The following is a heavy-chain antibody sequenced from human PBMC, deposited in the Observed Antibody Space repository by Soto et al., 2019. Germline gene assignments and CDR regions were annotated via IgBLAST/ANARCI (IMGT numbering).Heavy chain of an antibody. Sequence: GGSLRLSCAASGFTFSSYGMHWVRQAPGKGLEWVAVISYDGSNKYYADSVKGRFTISRDNSKNTLYLQMNSLRAEDTAVYYCAKSRIAVAAYFDYWGQGTLVTVSS. CDR3: AKSRIAVAAYFDY. J-gene: IGHJ4*02. D-gene: IGHD6-19*01. V-gene: IGHV3-30*18. CDR2: ISYDGSNK. CDR1: GFTFSSYG.